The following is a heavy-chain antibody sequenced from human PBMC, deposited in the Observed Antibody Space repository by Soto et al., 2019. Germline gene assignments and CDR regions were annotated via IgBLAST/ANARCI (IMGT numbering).Heavy chain of an antibody. CDR1: GGSIRSGGHY. J-gene: IGHJ4*02. CDR2: IYYSGST. V-gene: IGHV4-61*08. Sequence: SETLSLTCTVSGGSIRSGGHYWTWIRQPPGKGLEWIGYIYYSGSTNYNPSLKSRVTISVDTSKNQFSLKLSSVTAADTAVYCCARDKAAAGDFDYWGQGTLVTVSS. D-gene: IGHD6-13*01. CDR3: ARDKAAAGDFDY.